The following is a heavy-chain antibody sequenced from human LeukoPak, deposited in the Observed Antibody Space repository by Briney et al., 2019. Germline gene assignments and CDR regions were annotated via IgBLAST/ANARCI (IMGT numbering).Heavy chain of an antibody. CDR1: GYTFTSYA. CDR2: INAGNGNT. V-gene: IGHV1-3*01. J-gene: IGHJ4*02. D-gene: IGHD4-17*01. CDR3: ARSRYGDYERGDFDY. Sequence: ASVKVSCKASGYTFTSYAMHWVRQAPGQRLEWMGWINAGNGNTKYSQKFQGRVTITRDTSASTAYMELSSLRSEDTAVYYCARSRYGDYERGDFDYWGQGTLVTVSS.